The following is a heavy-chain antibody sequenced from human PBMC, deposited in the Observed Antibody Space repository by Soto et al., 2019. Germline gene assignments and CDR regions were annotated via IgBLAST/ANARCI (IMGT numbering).Heavy chain of an antibody. CDR3: ARDDDYTDNGFDY. Sequence: GGSLRLSRAASGFTFSRHGMHWVRQTPGKGLEWLAVILNDASGHWYADSVKGRFTISRDNFENTLYLQMNGLRLEDTAMYYCARDDDYTDNGFDYWGQGTLVTVSS. V-gene: IGHV3-33*01. D-gene: IGHD4-4*01. CDR1: GFTFSRHG. J-gene: IGHJ4*02. CDR2: ILNDASGH.